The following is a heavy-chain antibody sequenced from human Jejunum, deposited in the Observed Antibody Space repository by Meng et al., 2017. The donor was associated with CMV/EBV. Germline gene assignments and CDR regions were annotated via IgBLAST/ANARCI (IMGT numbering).Heavy chain of an antibody. J-gene: IGHJ4*02. CDR1: GFSPSTSGEG. V-gene: IGHV2-5*02. D-gene: IGHD1-26*01. Sequence: ITLKESGPSLVKPTPTLTLTCSFSGFSPSTSGEGVGWIRQPPGKALEWLALIYRGDDKRYSPPLNSRLTIAKDTSKNEVVLTLTNMGPIDTGTYYCAHFVGGYYPSRPDYWGQGTLVPSPQ. CDR3: AHFVGGYYPSRPDY. CDR2: IYRGDDK.